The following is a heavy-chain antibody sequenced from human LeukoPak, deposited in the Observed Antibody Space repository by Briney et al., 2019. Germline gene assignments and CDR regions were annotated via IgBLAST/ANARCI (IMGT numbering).Heavy chain of an antibody. J-gene: IGHJ4*02. D-gene: IGHD3-3*01. CDR1: GFTFSSYG. CDR3: AKDRAIFGVVSGVVEYYFDY. Sequence: GGSLRLSCAASGFTFSSYGMHWVRQAPGKGLEWVAVIWYDGSNKYYADSVKGRFTISRDNSKNTLYLQMNSLRAEDTAVYYCAKDRAIFGVVSGVVEYYFDYWGQGTLVTVSS. V-gene: IGHV3-33*06. CDR2: IWYDGSNK.